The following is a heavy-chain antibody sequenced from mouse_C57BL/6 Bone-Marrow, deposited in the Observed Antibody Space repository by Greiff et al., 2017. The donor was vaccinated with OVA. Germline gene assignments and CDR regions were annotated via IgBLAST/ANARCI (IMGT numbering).Heavy chain of an antibody. CDR3: ARDLWYFDV. CDR2: INYDGSST. Sequence: EVKLVESEGGLVQPGSSMKLSCTASGFTFSDYYMAWVRQVPEKGLEWVANINYDGSSTYYLDSLKSRFIISRDNAKTILYLQMSSLKSEDTATYYCARDLWYFDVWGTGTTVTVSS. V-gene: IGHV5-16*01. CDR1: GFTFSDYY. J-gene: IGHJ1*03.